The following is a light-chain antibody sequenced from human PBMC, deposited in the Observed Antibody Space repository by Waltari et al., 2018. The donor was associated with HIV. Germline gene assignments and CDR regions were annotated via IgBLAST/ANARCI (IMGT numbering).Light chain of an antibody. CDR1: RSDIGGYDY. Sequence: HSALTQPASVSGSPGQSLTISCSGTRSDIGGYDYVSWYQQHPGKAPQLIIYEGINRPSGVSYLFSGSKSGNTASLTISRLQAEDEADYYCSSYTSSNTLWVFGGGTKLTVL. J-gene: IGLJ3*02. CDR2: EGI. CDR3: SSYTSSNTLWV. V-gene: IGLV2-14*01.